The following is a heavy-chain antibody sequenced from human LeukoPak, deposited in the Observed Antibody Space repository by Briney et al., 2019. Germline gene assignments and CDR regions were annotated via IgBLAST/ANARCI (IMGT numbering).Heavy chain of an antibody. D-gene: IGHD6-13*01. CDR1: GYTFTNYD. J-gene: IGHJ4*02. Sequence: GASVKVSCKASGYTFTNYDINWVRQATGQGLEWMGWMNPSSSNTGYAQKFQGRVTMTRNTSISTAYMELSSLRSEDTAVYYCARGHIAGGGTDFDYWGQGTLVTVSS. CDR3: ARGHIAGGGTDFDY. V-gene: IGHV1-8*01. CDR2: MNPSSSNT.